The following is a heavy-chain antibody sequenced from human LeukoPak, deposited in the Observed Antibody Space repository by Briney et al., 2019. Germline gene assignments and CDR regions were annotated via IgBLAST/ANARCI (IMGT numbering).Heavy chain of an antibody. J-gene: IGHJ6*02. CDR1: GGTFSSYA. CDR2: IIPIFGIA. V-gene: IGHV1-69*04. D-gene: IGHD6-19*01. Sequence: ASVKVSCKASGGTFSSYAISWVRQAPGQGLEWMGRIIPIFGIANYAQKFQGRVTITADKSTSTAYMELSSLRSEGTAVYYCASVAHQNYYYYYGMDVWGQGTTVTVSS. CDR3: ASVAHQNYYYYYGMDV.